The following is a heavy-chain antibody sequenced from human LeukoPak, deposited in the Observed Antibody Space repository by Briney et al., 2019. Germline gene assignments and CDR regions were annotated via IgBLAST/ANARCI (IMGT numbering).Heavy chain of an antibody. D-gene: IGHD3-10*01. J-gene: IGHJ4*02. V-gene: IGHV3-15*01. Sequence: GGSLRLSCAASGFTSSHAWINWVRPAPGKGLEWVGRIKSKTDGGTTDYAAPVKGRFTISRDDSENTLYLQMSSLKTEDTAVYYCTTNYGSGSYLSPNFDTWGQGTRVTVSS. CDR1: GFTSSHAW. CDR2: IKSKTDGGTT. CDR3: TTNYGSGSYLSPNFDT.